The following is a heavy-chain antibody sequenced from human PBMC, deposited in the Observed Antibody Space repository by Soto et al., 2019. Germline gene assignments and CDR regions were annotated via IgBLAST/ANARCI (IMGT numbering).Heavy chain of an antibody. CDR3: ARDQSYNDLYCSGGSCSFDP. CDR2: IDPNGGRT. D-gene: IGHD2-15*01. CDR1: GYTFTSTY. J-gene: IGHJ5*02. V-gene: IGHV1-46*01. Sequence: ASVKVSCKASGYTFTSTYMHWVRQAPGQGLEWMGVIDPNGGRTIYAEKFQGRLTLTRDTSTATDYMQLSSLRPEDTAMYFCARDQSYNDLYCSGGSCSFDPWGQGTLVTVSS.